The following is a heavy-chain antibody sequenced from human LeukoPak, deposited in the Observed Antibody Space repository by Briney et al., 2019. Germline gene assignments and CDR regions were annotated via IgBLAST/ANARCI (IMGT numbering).Heavy chain of an antibody. D-gene: IGHD1-26*01. CDR3: AIESQNTVWWELPSYYFDF. V-gene: IGHV3-7*01. J-gene: IGHJ4*02. Sequence: GGSLRLSCAASGFTFSSYWMSWVRQAPGKGLEWVANIKQDGSEKYYVDSVKGRFTISRGNAKNSLYLQMNSLGAEDTAVYYCAIESQNTVWWELPSYYFDFWGKGTLVSVST. CDR1: GFTFSSYW. CDR2: IKQDGSEK.